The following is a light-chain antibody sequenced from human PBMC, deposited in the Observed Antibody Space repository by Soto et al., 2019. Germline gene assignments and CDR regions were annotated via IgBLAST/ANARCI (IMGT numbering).Light chain of an antibody. CDR2: DNN. J-gene: IGLJ1*01. V-gene: IGLV1-51*01. CDR3: GTWDTSLSAYV. CDR1: SSNIGTYD. Sequence: QSVLTQPPSVSAAPRQKVTISCSGTSSNIGTYDVSWYQQVPGTAPTLLIYDNNKRLSGIPDRFSGSKSGTSATLAITGLQPGDEADYYCGTWDTSLSAYVFGTGTKLTVL.